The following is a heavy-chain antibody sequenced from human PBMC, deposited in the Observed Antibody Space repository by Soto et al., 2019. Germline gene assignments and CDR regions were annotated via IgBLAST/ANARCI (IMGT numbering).Heavy chain of an antibody. Sequence: QVLLQESGPRLMKPSQDLTLTCTVSGLTISSASYYWSWIRQRPGKGLEWVGNIYYNGSTYYSPSLKRRINLWLDTSMNPFSLRLTSVTAADTAVYYSARYRTSGRWPKFDYWGQGTLVTVSS. V-gene: IGHV4-31*03. CDR3: ARYRTSGRWPKFDY. D-gene: IGHD6-25*01. CDR2: IYYNGST. J-gene: IGHJ4*02. CDR1: GLTISSASYY.